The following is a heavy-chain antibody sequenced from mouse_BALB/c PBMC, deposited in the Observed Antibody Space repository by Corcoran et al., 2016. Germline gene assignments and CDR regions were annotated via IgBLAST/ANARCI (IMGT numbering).Heavy chain of an antibody. CDR1: GYTFTSYV. CDR3: ARDSSGYPAWFDY. J-gene: IGHJ3*01. Sequence: EVQLQQSGPELVKPGASVKMSCKASGYTFTSYVMHWVKQKPGQGLEWIGYINPYNDGTKYNEKFKGKATLTSDKSSSTAYMELSSLTSEDSAVYYCARDSSGYPAWFDYWGQGTLVTVSA. V-gene: IGHV1S136*01. CDR2: INPYNDGT. D-gene: IGHD3-2*01.